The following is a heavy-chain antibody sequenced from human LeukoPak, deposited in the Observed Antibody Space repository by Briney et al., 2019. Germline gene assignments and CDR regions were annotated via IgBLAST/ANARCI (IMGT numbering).Heavy chain of an antibody. CDR1: GGSISSYY. J-gene: IGHJ4*02. D-gene: IGHD6-19*01. V-gene: IGHV4-59*08. CDR2: IFYSGST. CDR3: ARAGGYSSGWTFDY. Sequence: PSETLSLTCTVSGGSISSYYWSWIRQPPGKGLEWIGYIFYSGSTNYNPSLKSRVTISVDTSKNQFSLKLSSVTAADTAVYYCARAGGYSSGWTFDYWGQGTLVTVSS.